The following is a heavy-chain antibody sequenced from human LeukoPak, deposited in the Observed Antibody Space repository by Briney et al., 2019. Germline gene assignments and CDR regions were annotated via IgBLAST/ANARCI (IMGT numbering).Heavy chain of an antibody. Sequence: PGGSLRLSCAASGFTFRSYWMNWVRQAPGKGLEWMANIKYDGSETYYADSVKGRFTISRDNAKSSLYLHMNSLRAEDTAVYYCARAFGEYDTPRASGPPFWYWGQGALVAVSS. J-gene: IGHJ4*02. D-gene: IGHD3-10*01. V-gene: IGHV3-7*01. CDR2: IKYDGSET. CDR3: ARAFGEYDTPRASGPPFWY. CDR1: GFTFRSYW.